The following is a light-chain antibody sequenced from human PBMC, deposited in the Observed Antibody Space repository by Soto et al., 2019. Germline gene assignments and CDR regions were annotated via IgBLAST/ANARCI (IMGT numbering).Light chain of an antibody. V-gene: IGKV3-11*01. CDR2: GAS. J-gene: IGKJ5*01. Sequence: ETVLTHSRATLSFSPGERAGLYWRASHSVSSSYLAWYQQKPGQAPRLLIYGASTRATGIPARFSGSGSGTEFTLTISSLEPEDVAVYYCQQRNSWPPTFTFGQGTRLEIK. CDR3: QQRNSWPPTFT. CDR1: HSVSSSY.